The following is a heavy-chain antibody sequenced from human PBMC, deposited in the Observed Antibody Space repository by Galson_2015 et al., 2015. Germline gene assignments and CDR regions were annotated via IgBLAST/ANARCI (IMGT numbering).Heavy chain of an antibody. V-gene: IGHV3-23*01. CDR2: ISGSGGST. CDR1: GFTFSSYA. CDR3: VYDSQTGG. Sequence: SLRLSCAASGFTFSSYAMSWVRQAPGKGLGWVSAISGSGGSTYYADSVKGRFTISRDNSENTLYLQMNSLRAEDTAVYYCVYDSQTGGWAQGTLVTVSS. D-gene: IGHD1-14*01. J-gene: IGHJ4*02.